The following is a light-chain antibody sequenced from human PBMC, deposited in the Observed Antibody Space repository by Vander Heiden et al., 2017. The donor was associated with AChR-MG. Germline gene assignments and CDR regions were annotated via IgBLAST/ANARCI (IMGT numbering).Light chain of an antibody. Sequence: QSALTQPPSASGSPGQSVTISCTGTSSDIGLYDYVSWYQQHPGKAPQLIIYEVTERPSGVPDRFSGSKSGNTASLTASGLQAEDEADYYCSSYTHTSWVFGGGTKLSVL. V-gene: IGLV2-8*01. CDR2: EVT. CDR1: SSDIGLYDY. CDR3: SSYTHTSWV. J-gene: IGLJ3*02.